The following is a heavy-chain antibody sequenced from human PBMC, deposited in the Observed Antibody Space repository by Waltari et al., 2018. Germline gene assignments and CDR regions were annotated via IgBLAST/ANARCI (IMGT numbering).Heavy chain of an antibody. J-gene: IGHJ5*02. CDR2: ISSSSSYI. V-gene: IGHV3-21*01. Sequence: EVQLVESGGGLVKPGGSLRLSCAASGFTFSSYSMNWVRQAPGKGLELFSSISSSSSYIYYAASLKGRFTISRDNAKNSLYLQMNSLRAEDTAVYYCARLWRAVAARGWFDPWGQGTLVTVSS. D-gene: IGHD6-19*01. CDR3: ARLWRAVAARGWFDP. CDR1: GFTFSSYS.